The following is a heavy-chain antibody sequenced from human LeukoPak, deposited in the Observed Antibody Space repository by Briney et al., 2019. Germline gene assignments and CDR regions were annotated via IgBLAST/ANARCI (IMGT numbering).Heavy chain of an antibody. V-gene: IGHV3-21*01. CDR2: ISSSSSYI. Sequence: GGSLRLFCAASGFTFSSYSMNWVRQAPGKGLEWVSSISSSSSYIYYADSVKGRFTISRDNAKNSLYLQMNSLRAEDTAVYYCARARLGYCSSTSCYGELGYWGQGTLVTVSS. D-gene: IGHD2-2*01. CDR1: GFTFSSYS. J-gene: IGHJ4*02. CDR3: ARARLGYCSSTSCYGELGY.